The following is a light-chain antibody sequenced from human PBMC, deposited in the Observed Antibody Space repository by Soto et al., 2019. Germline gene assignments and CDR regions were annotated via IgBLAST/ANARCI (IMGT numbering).Light chain of an antibody. CDR2: DAS. Sequence: DIQMTQSPSTLSASVGDRVTITCRASQSISSWLAWYQQKPGKAPKLLIYDASRLESGVPSRFSGSGSGTEFTLTISSRQPDDFATYYCQQYNSLWTFGQGTKVEIK. J-gene: IGKJ1*01. V-gene: IGKV1-5*01. CDR1: QSISSW. CDR3: QQYNSLWT.